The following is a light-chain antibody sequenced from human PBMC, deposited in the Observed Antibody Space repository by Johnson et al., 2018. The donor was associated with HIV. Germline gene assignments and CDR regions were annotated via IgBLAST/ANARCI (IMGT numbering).Light chain of an antibody. CDR3: GTWDSSLRVLYV. J-gene: IGLJ1*01. CDR2: ENN. CDR1: SSNIGNNY. V-gene: IGLV1-51*02. Sequence: QSILTQPPSVSAAPGQKVTISCSGSSSNIGNNYVSWYQQLPGTAPKLLIYENNKRPSGIPDRFSGSKSGTSATLGITGTQTGDEADYYCGTWDSSLRVLYVFGTGTKVTVL.